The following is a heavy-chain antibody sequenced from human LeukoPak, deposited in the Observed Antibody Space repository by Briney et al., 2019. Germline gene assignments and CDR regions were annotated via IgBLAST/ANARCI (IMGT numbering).Heavy chain of an antibody. CDR2: ISLSGTNI. J-gene: IGHJ4*02. V-gene: IGHV3-48*03. Sequence: GGSLRLSCAASGFTFSSYEFIWVRQAPGKGLEWISYISLSGTNINYADSVQGRLAISRDNAKSSLYLQMSSLRTDDTAVYYCARESDSGGYRFDSWGQGSLVTVSS. D-gene: IGHD3-22*01. CDR3: ARESDSGGYRFDS. CDR1: GFTFSSYE.